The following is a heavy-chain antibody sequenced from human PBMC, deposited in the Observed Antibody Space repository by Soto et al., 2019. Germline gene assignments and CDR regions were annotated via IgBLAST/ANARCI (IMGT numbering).Heavy chain of an antibody. V-gene: IGHV4-30-2*01. CDR1: GDSIDSGDYS. CDR3: ARFIGRLVTAWFDP. D-gene: IGHD2-21*02. J-gene: IGHJ5*02. Sequence: QLQLRESGSGLVKPSQTLSLTCAVSGDSIDSGDYSWNWIRQPPGKGLEWIGYIHSNGVSYYNPSLKSRVTMSVDKSKNQFSLRLMSVTAADTAVNFCARFIGRLVTAWFDPWGQGTLVTVSS. CDR2: IHSNGVS.